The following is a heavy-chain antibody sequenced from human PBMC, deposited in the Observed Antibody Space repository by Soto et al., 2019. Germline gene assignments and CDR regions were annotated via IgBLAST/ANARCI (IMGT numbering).Heavy chain of an antibody. Sequence: PGGSLRLSCAASGFTFSPYAMTWVRQAPGKGMERVSSISGSVDNTSYADYVKGRLTVSRENSKRTMYQLMNSLKEEDTAIYYSEKGLRSLVRTPYHYGLDVWGRGTTVTVSS. CDR2: ISGSVDNT. CDR3: EKGLRSLVRTPYHYGLDV. D-gene: IGHD1-26*01. V-gene: IGHV3-23*01. J-gene: IGHJ6*02. CDR1: GFTFSPYA.